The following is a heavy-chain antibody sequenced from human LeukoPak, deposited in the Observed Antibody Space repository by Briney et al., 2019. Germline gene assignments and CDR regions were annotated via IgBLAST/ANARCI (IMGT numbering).Heavy chain of an antibody. V-gene: IGHV3-7*02. CDR3: AKPGWDPWH. CDR2: IKPDGSVI. Sequence: PGGSLRLSCVVSGLTFSNYWMAWVRQAPGRGLEWVGSIKPDGSVIYYQNSVKGRFTLSRDNTKNSLYLQMNSLRAEDTAVYYCAKPGWDPWHWGQGSLVTVSS. D-gene: IGHD1-26*01. CDR1: GLTFSNYW. J-gene: IGHJ4*02.